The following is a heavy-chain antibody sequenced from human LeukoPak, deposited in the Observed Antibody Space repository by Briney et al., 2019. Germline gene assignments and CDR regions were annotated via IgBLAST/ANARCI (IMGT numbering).Heavy chain of an antibody. CDR2: IYYSGST. V-gene: IGHV4-39*01. CDR1: GASISSSSYY. CDR3: ASLVGGGAFDI. Sequence: PSETLSLTCTVAGASISSSSYYWGWISHPPGKGQEWIGSIYYSGSTYYNPSLKSRVTISVDTSKNQFSLKLSSVTAADTAVYYCASLVGGGAFDIWGQGTMVTVSS. J-gene: IGHJ3*02. D-gene: IGHD2-15*01.